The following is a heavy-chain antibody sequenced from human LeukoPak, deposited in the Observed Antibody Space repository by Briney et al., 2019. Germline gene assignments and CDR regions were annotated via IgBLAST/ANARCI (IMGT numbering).Heavy chain of an antibody. J-gene: IGHJ4*02. D-gene: IGHD3-10*01. Sequence: SETLSLTCAVYGGSFSGYYWSWIRQPPGKGLEWIGEINHSGSTNYNPSLKSRVTISVDTSKNQFSLKLSSVTAADTAVYYCARGRTYYYGSGSYCWDYWGQGTLVTVSS. CDR3: ARGRTYYYGSGSYCWDY. CDR1: GGSFSGYY. V-gene: IGHV4-34*01. CDR2: INHSGST.